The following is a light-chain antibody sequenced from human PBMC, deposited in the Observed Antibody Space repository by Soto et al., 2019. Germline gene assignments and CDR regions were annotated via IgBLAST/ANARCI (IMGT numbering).Light chain of an antibody. CDR2: GAS. CDR1: QSVTSSY. V-gene: IGKV3-20*01. CDR3: QQYGSPPYS. J-gene: IGKJ2*01. Sequence: EIVLTQSPGTLSLSPGERAILSCRASQSVTSSYLAWYQQKPGQAPRLLIYGASSRATGIPDRFSGSGSGTDFTLNISGLEPEDFAVYYCQQYGSPPYSFGQGTHLEIK.